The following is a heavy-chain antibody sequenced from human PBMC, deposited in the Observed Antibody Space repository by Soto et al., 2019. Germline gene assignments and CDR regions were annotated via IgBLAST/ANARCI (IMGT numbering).Heavy chain of an antibody. D-gene: IGHD2-2*01. CDR1: GFTFTNSA. V-gene: IGHV1-58*01. Sequence: ASVKVSCKASGFTFTNSAVQWVRQARGQRLEWIGWILYGRGNTNYAQKFQERVTISRDVSTSTTYMELSSLRSEDTAVYYCAAAHCGSTTCIHYLDYCGQVPLVTVSS. CDR3: AAAHCGSTTCIHYLDY. J-gene: IGHJ4*02. CDR2: ILYGRGNT.